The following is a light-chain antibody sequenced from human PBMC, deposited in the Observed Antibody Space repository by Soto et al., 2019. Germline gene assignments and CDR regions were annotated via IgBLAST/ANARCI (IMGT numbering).Light chain of an antibody. Sequence: EIAMTQSPATLSVSPGERATLSCRASQSVIILLAWYQQKPGQAPRLLIHGATTRATGIPARFSGSGSGTEFTLTISSLQSEDFAVYYCQQYNNWPRTFGQGTKVDIK. V-gene: IGKV3-15*01. CDR3: QQYNNWPRT. CDR1: QSVIIL. J-gene: IGKJ1*01. CDR2: GAT.